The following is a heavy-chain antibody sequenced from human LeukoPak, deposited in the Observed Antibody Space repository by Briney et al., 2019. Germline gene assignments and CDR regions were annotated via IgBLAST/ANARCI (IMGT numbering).Heavy chain of an antibody. CDR3: AGHFGAWHYFDY. V-gene: IGHV3-30*04. D-gene: IGHD3-3*01. CDR2: ISYDGSTK. J-gene: IGHJ4*02. CDR1: GFSFSNYE. Sequence: GGSLRLSCAVSGFSFSNYEMNWVRQAPGKGLEWVALISYDGSTKYSTDSVKGRFTISRDNSKNTLYLQMNSLRPEDTAVYYCAGHFGAWHYFDYWGQGTLVTVSS.